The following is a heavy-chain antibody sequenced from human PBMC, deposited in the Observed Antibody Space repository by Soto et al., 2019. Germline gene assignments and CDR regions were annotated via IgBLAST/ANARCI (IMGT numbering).Heavy chain of an antibody. J-gene: IGHJ4*02. CDR3: SHKGGGDRILDY. CDR2: IYWDDAK. V-gene: IGHV2-5*02. CDR1: GFSLSASGVG. D-gene: IGHD3-16*01. Sequence: QITLKESGPTLVKPTQTLTLTCTFSGFSLSASGVGVGWIRQPPGKSLEWLAIIYWDDAKHYSPSLKSSLTSTKDTPKNPVALTMTSLDPVDPATYYCSHKGGGDRILDYWGQGTLVTVSS.